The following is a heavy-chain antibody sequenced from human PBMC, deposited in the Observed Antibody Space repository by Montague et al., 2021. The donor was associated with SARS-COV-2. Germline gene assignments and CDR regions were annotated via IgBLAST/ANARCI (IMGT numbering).Heavy chain of an antibody. CDR2: IYDSGST. D-gene: IGHD5-12*01. J-gene: IGHJ3*02. Sequence: SETLSLTYTVSGGSISSSNYYWDWIRQPPGKGLEWIGSIYDSGSTYYNPSLKSRVTISVDTSKNHFSLKLNSVTAADTAVYYCARRGRKLLPVATTIGGFDIWGQGTMVTVSS. V-gene: IGHV4-39*02. CDR3: ARRGRKLLPVATTIGGFDI. CDR1: GGSISSSNYY.